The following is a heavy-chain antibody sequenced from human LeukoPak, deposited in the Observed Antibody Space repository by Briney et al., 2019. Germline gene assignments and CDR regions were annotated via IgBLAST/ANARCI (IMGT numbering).Heavy chain of an antibody. J-gene: IGHJ4*02. V-gene: IGHV4-59*08. CDR1: GASISSNY. D-gene: IGHD1-26*01. Sequence: SETLSLTCTVYGASISSNYWSSIRQPPGKGLEWIGYIYSSGSTNSNPSLKSRVTMSVDTSKNQFSLKMSSVTAADTAVYYCAMSVGAAPFEYWGQGTLVTVSS. CDR3: AMSVGAAPFEY. CDR2: IYSSGST.